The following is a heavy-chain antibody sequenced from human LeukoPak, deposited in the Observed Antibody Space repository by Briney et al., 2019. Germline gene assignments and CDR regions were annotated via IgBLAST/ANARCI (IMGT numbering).Heavy chain of an antibody. V-gene: IGHV1-69*13. J-gene: IGHJ5*02. CDR2: IIPIFGTA. CDR3: ARAVPRDIVVVVAATRGTGFDP. D-gene: IGHD2-15*01. Sequence: SVKVSCKASGGTFSSYAISWVRQAPGQGLEWMGGIIPIFGTANYAQKFQGRVTITADESTSTAYMELSSLRSEDTAVYDCARAVPRDIVVVVAATRGTGFDPWGQGTLVTVSS. CDR1: GGTFSSYA.